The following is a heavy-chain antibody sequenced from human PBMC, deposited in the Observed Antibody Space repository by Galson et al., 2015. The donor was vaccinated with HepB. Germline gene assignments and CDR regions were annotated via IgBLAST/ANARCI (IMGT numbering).Heavy chain of an antibody. CDR3: ARPPDYYDSSGYDYYFDY. CDR1: GGSISGHY. Sequence: ETLSLTCNVSGGSISGHYWGWIRQSAGKGLEWIGRIYPSGTTYYNPSLESRVTMSIDPSKNQFSLKLSSVTAADTAMYYCARPPDYYDSSGYDYYFDYWGQGTLVTVSS. V-gene: IGHV4-4*07. CDR2: IYPSGTT. J-gene: IGHJ4*02. D-gene: IGHD3-22*01.